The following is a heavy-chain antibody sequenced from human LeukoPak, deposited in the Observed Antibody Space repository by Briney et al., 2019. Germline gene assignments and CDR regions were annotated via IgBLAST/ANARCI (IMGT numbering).Heavy chain of an antibody. J-gene: IGHJ4*02. V-gene: IGHV4-34*01. D-gene: IGHD3-16*02. CDR2: INHSGST. CDR3: AASPYVWGSYRYFTY. Sequence: SSETLSLTCAVYGGSFGGYYWSWIRQPPGKGLEWIGEINHSGSTNYNPSLKSRVTISVDTSKNQFSLKLSSVTAADTAVYYCAASPYVWGSYRYFTYWGQGTLVTVSS. CDR1: GGSFGGYY.